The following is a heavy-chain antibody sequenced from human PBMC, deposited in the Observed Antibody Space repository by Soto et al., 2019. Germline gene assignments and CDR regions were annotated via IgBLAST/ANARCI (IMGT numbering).Heavy chain of an antibody. V-gene: IGHV3-30*18. J-gene: IGHJ4*02. CDR1: GFTFSSYG. CDR2: ISYDGSNK. D-gene: IGHD1-1*01. Sequence: QVQLVESGGGVVQPGRSLRLSCAASGFTFSSYGMHWVRQAPGKGLEWVAVISYDGSNKYYADSVKGRFTISRDNSKNMLYLQMNSLRAEDTAVYYCAKDNDGVFDYWGQGTLVTVSS. CDR3: AKDNDGVFDY.